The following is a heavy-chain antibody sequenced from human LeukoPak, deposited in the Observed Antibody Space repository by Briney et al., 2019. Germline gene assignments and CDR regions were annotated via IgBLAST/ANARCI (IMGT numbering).Heavy chain of an antibody. D-gene: IGHD3-22*01. V-gene: IGHV4-59*01. Sequence: SETLSLTCTVSGASISSYYWSWIRQPPGKGLEWIGYIYYSGSTNYNPSLKSRVTISVDTSKNQFSLKLSSVTAADTAVYYCARDITYYDSSGRYWYFDLWGRGTLVTVSS. CDR3: ARDITYYDSSGRYWYFDL. J-gene: IGHJ2*01. CDR2: IYYSGST. CDR1: GASISSYY.